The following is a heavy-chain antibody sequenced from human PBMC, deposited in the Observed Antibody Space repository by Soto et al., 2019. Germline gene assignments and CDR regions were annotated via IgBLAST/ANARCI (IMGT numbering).Heavy chain of an antibody. CDR2: ISSSGSTI. V-gene: IGHV3-48*03. CDR3: ATVGSYYIL. D-gene: IGHD1-26*01. Sequence: EVQLVESGGGLVQPGGSLRLSCAASGFTFSGYEMNWVRQAPGKGLEWVSYISSSGSTIYYADSVKGRFTISRDNAKNSLYLQMNSLRGEDTALYYCATVGSYYILWGQGTLVTVSS. CDR1: GFTFSGYE. J-gene: IGHJ4*02.